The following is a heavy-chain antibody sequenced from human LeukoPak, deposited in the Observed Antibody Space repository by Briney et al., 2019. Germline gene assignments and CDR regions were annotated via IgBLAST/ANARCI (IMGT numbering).Heavy chain of an antibody. Sequence: GGSLRLSCAASGFTFSSYAMSWVRQAPGKGLECVANIKEDGSEKYYVDSMKGRFTISRDNAKNSLYLQMNSLRAEDTAVYYCVRQGDDYWGHGTLVTVSS. V-gene: IGHV3-7*01. J-gene: IGHJ4*01. D-gene: IGHD3-16*01. CDR2: IKEDGSEK. CDR3: VRQGDDY. CDR1: GFTFSSYA.